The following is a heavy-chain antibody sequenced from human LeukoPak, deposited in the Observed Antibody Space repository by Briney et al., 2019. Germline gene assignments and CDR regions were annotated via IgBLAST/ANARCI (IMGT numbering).Heavy chain of an antibody. Sequence: ASVKVSCKASGYTFTGYYMHWVRQAPGQGLEWMGWINPNSGGTNYAQKFQGRVTMTRDTSISTACMELSRLGSEDPAGYYCARVYGSGIGFDYWGQGTLVTVSS. V-gene: IGHV1-2*02. CDR3: ARVYGSGIGFDY. D-gene: IGHD3-10*01. CDR2: INPNSGGT. CDR1: GYTFTGYY. J-gene: IGHJ4*02.